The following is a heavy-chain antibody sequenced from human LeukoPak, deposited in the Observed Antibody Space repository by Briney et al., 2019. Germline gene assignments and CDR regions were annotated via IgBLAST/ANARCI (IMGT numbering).Heavy chain of an antibody. CDR2: IYYSGST. CDR1: GGSISSYY. J-gene: IGHJ4*02. V-gene: IGHV4-59*01. Sequence: SETLSLTCTVSGGSISSYYWSWIRQPPGKGLEWIGYIYYSGSTNYNPSLKSRVTISVDTSKNQFSLKLSSVTAADTAVYYCARSGAPYWSSTSCLLNYWGQGTLVTVSS. CDR3: ARSGAPYWSSTSCLLNY. D-gene: IGHD2-2*01.